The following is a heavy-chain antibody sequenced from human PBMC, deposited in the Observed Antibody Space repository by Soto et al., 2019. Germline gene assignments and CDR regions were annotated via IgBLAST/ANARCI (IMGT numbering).Heavy chain of an antibody. V-gene: IGHV5-10-1*01. D-gene: IGHD5-18*01. Sequence: PGESLKISCKGSGYSFTSYWISWVRQMPGKGLEWMGRIDPSDSYTNYSPSFQGHVTISADKSISTAYLQWSSLKASDTAMYYCARHARVDTALHDAFDIWGQGTMVTVSS. J-gene: IGHJ3*02. CDR1: GYSFTSYW. CDR3: ARHARVDTALHDAFDI. CDR2: IDPSDSYT.